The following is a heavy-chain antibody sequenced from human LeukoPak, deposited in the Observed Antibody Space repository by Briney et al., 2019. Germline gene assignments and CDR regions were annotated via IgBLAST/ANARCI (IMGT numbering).Heavy chain of an antibody. CDR3: ARDWGGSGIAAAGTGY. Sequence: GASVKVSCKASGYTFTGYYMHWVRQAPGQGLEWMGWINPNSGGTNYAQKFRGRVTMTRDTSISTAYMELSRLRSDDTAVYYCARDWGGSGIAAAGTGYWGQGTLVTVSS. V-gene: IGHV1-2*02. D-gene: IGHD6-13*01. J-gene: IGHJ4*02. CDR2: INPNSGGT. CDR1: GYTFTGYY.